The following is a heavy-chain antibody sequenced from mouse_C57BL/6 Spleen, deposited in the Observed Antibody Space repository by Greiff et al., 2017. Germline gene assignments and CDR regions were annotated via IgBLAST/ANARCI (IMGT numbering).Heavy chain of an antibody. CDR2: IDPSDSYT. Sequence: VQLQQPGAELVMPGASVKLSCKASGYTFTSYWMHWVKQRPGQGLEWIGEIDPSDSYTNYNQKFKGKSTLTVDKSSSTAYMQLSSLTSEDSAVYYCARSDYSFYYAMDDWGKGTSVTVSS. CDR3: ARSDYSFYYAMDD. D-gene: IGHD2-12*01. CDR1: GYTFTSYW. J-gene: IGHJ4*01. V-gene: IGHV1-69*01.